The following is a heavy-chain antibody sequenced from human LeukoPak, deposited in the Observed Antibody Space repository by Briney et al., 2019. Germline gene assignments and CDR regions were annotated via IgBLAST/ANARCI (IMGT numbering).Heavy chain of an antibody. D-gene: IGHD3-3*01. Sequence: PSETLSLTCAVYGGPFSGYYWSWIRQPPGKGLEWIGEINHSGSTNYNPSLKSRVTISVDTSKNQFSLKLSSVTAADTAVYCCARRKLRFLEWLPVPFDYWGQGTLVTVSS. J-gene: IGHJ4*02. CDR2: INHSGST. V-gene: IGHV4-34*01. CDR3: ARRKLRFLEWLPVPFDY. CDR1: GGPFSGYY.